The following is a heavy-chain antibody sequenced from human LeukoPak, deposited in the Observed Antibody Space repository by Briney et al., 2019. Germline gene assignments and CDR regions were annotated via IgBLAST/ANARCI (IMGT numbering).Heavy chain of an antibody. J-gene: IGHJ4*02. Sequence: GGSLRLSCAASGFTFSSYGMHWVRQAPGKGLEWVTVISYDGSNKHYTDSVKGRFTISRDNSKNTVYLQMNSLRTDDTAVYFCAKDEQWLALGYYFDSWGQGTLVTVSS. V-gene: IGHV3-30*18. CDR3: AKDEQWLALGYYFDS. CDR2: ISYDGSNK. D-gene: IGHD6-19*01. CDR1: GFTFSSYG.